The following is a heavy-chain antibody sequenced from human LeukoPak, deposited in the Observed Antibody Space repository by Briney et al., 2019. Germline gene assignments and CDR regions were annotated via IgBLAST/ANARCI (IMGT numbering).Heavy chain of an antibody. J-gene: IGHJ3*02. Sequence: GGSLRLSCAASGFTVSSNYMSWVRQAPGKGLEWVSVIYSGGSTYYADSVKGRFTISRDNSKNTLYLQMNSLRAEDTAVYYCAREPVDSSGHDAFDIWGQGTMVTVSS. CDR2: IYSGGST. V-gene: IGHV3-66*01. CDR3: AREPVDSSGHDAFDI. D-gene: IGHD3-22*01. CDR1: GFTVSSNY.